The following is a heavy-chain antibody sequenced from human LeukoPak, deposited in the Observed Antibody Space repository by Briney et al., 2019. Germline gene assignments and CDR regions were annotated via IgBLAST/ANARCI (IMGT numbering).Heavy chain of an antibody. V-gene: IGHV4-59*01. CDR2: ISYRGNT. CDR1: GASITSYF. J-gene: IGHJ3*02. D-gene: IGHD4-17*01. Sequence: SSETLSLTCTVSGASITSYFGTWIRQPPGKGLDWIAYISYRGNTNYNPSLKSRVTISIDTSKNQFSLKLSSATAADAAVYYCARADYGAHGTTFDIWGQGTMVTVSS. CDR3: ARADYGAHGTTFDI.